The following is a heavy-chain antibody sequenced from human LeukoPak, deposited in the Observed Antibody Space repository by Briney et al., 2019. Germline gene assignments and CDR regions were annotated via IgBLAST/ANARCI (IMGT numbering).Heavy chain of an antibody. J-gene: IGHJ4*02. CDR2: INHSGST. V-gene: IGHV4-34*01. D-gene: IGHD3-22*01. CDR1: GGSFNGYY. Sequence: SETLSLTCAVYGGSFNGYYWSWIRQPPGKGLEWIGEINHSGSTNYNPSLKSRVTISVDTSKNQFSLKLSSVTAADTAVYYCARGRDSSGYYYGEDYWGQGTLVTVSS. CDR3: ARGRDSSGYYYGEDY.